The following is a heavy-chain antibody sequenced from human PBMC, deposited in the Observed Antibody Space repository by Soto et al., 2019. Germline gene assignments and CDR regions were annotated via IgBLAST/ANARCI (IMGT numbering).Heavy chain of an antibody. D-gene: IGHD1-26*01. CDR2: ISSDGNNK. V-gene: IGHV3-30-3*01. J-gene: IGHJ4*02. CDR1: GFTVSAYT. Sequence: QVQLVESGGGVVQPGRSLRLSCAASGFTVSAYTMHWVRQAPGKGLEWVAVISSDGNNKYYTDSVKGRFTISRDTSTNSLYLPMNSLRAEATAVYYCASWEQPLFDYWGQGTLVTVSS. CDR3: ASWEQPLFDY.